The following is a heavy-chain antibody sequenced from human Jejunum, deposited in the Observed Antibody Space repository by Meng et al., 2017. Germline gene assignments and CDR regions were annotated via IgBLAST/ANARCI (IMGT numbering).Heavy chain of an antibody. CDR3: AREIEAAGHAGLDY. V-gene: IGHV1-2*06. J-gene: IGHJ4*02. Sequence: QVTMVTSVTEVEKPGASWKVSCKASGYTFTNYYIHWVRQAPGQGLDWMGRINPNSGGTNYAQKFQGRVTMTRDTSISTVYMELSSLRSDDTAVYYCAREIEAAGHAGLDYWGQGTLVTVSS. D-gene: IGHD6-13*01. CDR2: INPNSGGT. CDR1: GYTFTNYY.